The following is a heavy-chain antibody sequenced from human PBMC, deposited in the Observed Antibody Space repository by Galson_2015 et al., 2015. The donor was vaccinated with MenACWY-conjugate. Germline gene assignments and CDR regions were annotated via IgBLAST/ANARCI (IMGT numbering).Heavy chain of an antibody. V-gene: IGHV4-59*12. D-gene: IGHD1-26*01. CDR2: SRDP. Sequence: ETLSLTCSVSGGSIRDFLWSWLRQAPGTGLEWIGHSRDPFQNPSLLSRRTISVDTSRNQVSLKLRSVTAADTAVYYCAGSVQAEYTYEIPRHFDYWGQGALVTVSS. CDR1: GGSIRDFL. CDR3: AGSVQAEYTYEIPRHFDY. J-gene: IGHJ4*01.